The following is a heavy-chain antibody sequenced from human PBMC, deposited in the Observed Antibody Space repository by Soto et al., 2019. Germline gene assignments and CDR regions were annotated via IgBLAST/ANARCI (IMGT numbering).Heavy chain of an antibody. J-gene: IGHJ6*02. Sequence: GESLKISCKGSGYSFTSYWIGWVRQMPGKGLEWMGIIYPGDSDTRYSPSFQGQVTISADKSISTAYLQWSSLKASDTAMYYCARQAVPIDYYYYYGMDVWGQGTKVTVSS. CDR3: ARQAVPIDYYYYYGMDV. CDR1: GYSFTSYW. CDR2: IYPGDSDT. V-gene: IGHV5-51*01. D-gene: IGHD2-15*01.